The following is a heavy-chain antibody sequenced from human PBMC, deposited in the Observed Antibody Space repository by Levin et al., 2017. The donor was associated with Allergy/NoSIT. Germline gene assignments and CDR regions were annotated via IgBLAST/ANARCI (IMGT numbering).Heavy chain of an antibody. CDR2: ISWNSGSI. J-gene: IGHJ4*02. D-gene: IGHD1-26*01. V-gene: IGHV3-9*01. Sequence: LSLPCAASGFTFDDYAMHWVRPAPGKGLEWVSGISWNSGSIGYADSVKGRFTISRDNANNSLYLQMNSLRAEDTALYYCAKDMYSGSYQGYFDYWGQGTLVTVSS. CDR3: AKDMYSGSYQGYFDY. CDR1: GFTFDDYA.